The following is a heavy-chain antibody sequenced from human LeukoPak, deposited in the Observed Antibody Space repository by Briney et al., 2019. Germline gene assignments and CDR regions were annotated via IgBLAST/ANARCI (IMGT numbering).Heavy chain of an antibody. Sequence: GGSLRLSCAASGFTFSSYGMHWVRQAPGKGLEWVAFIRYDGNNQYYADSVKGRFTISRDNSKNTLYLQMNSLSVEDTAVYYCANLLVTFDYWGQGTLVTVSS. V-gene: IGHV3-30*02. D-gene: IGHD3-9*01. J-gene: IGHJ4*02. CDR3: ANLLVTFDY. CDR2: IRYDGNNQ. CDR1: GFTFSSYG.